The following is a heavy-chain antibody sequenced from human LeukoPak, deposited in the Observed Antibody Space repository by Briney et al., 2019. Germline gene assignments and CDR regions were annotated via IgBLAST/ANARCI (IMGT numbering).Heavy chain of an antibody. CDR2: ISTSGDRT. CDR1: GFTFSTYA. CDR3: ARSAVGTSCCTAVDY. V-gene: IGHV3-23*01. Sequence: GGSLRLSCAASGFTFSTYAMTWVRQAPGKGLEWVSGISTSGDRTYSADSVKGRFTISRDNSKNTLYLQMNSLRAEDTAEYYCARSAVGTSCCTAVDYWGQGTLVTVSS. D-gene: IGHD1-26*01. J-gene: IGHJ4*02.